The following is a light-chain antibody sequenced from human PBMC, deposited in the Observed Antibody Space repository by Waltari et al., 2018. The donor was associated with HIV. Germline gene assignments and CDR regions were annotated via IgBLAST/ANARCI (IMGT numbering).Light chain of an antibody. Sequence: QSALTQPASVSASPGQSITFSCTGTSSDVGAYDYVSWYQYHPGKAPKLMISEVSSRPSWVSNRFSGSKSGNTASLTISGLQAEDEADYYCCSYTSSGTLVFGGGTKLTVL. CDR1: SSDVGAYDY. CDR3: CSYTSSGTLV. V-gene: IGLV2-14*01. J-gene: IGLJ2*01. CDR2: EVS.